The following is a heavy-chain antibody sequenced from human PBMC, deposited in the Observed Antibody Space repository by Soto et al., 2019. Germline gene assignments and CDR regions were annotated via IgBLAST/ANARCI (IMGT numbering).Heavy chain of an antibody. V-gene: IGHV3-33*01. CDR2: IWYDGSNK. J-gene: IGHJ4*02. CDR3: AREAFQEPFFDY. D-gene: IGHD1-26*01. Sequence: QVQLVESGGGVVQPGRSLRLSCAASGFTFSSYGMHWVRQAPGKGLEWVAVIWYDGSNKYYADSVKGRFTISRDNSKNTLYLQMNSLRVEDTAVYYCAREAFQEPFFDYWGQGTLVTVSS. CDR1: GFTFSSYG.